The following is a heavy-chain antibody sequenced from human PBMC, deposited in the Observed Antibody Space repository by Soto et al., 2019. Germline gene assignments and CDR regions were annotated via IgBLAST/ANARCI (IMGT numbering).Heavy chain of an antibody. Sequence: ASVKVSCKASGYTFTTYGITWVRQGPGQGLEWMGWISAYNGNTNYAQKVQGRVTMTTDTSTSTAYMELRSLRSDDTAVYYCARELWFGENGGFDYWGQGTLVTVS. CDR2: ISAYNGNT. V-gene: IGHV1-18*04. D-gene: IGHD3-10*01. CDR1: GYTFTTYG. CDR3: ARELWFGENGGFDY. J-gene: IGHJ4*02.